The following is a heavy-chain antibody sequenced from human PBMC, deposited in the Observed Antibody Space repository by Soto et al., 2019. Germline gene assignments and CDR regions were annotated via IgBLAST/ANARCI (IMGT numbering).Heavy chain of an antibody. D-gene: IGHD6-6*01. J-gene: IGHJ4*02. CDR1: GYTFTSYS. CDR3: VKEAGGSRYAGSSEAGH. Sequence: GSVKVCFKTSGYTFTSYSFSLVRQAPGQGLEWMGWISGYNGNTNYAHKFLGRLTVTTDTPTSTAYMELTSLTSDDTALYYCVKEAGGSRYAGSSEAGHWGQGTLVTVSS. CDR2: ISGYNGNT. V-gene: IGHV1-18*01.